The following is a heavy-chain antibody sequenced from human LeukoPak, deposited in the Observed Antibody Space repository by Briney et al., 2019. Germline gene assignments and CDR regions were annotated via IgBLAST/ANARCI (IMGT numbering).Heavy chain of an antibody. CDR3: ATGYCSGGSCLDAFDI. J-gene: IGHJ3*02. Sequence: SGTLSLTCAVSGGSISSSNWWSWVRQPPGKGLEWIGEIYHSGSTNYNPSLKSRVTISVDKSKNQFSLKLSSVTAADTAVYYCATGYCSGGSCLDAFDIWGQGTMVTVSS. D-gene: IGHD2-15*01. CDR1: GGSISSSNW. V-gene: IGHV4-4*02. CDR2: IYHSGST.